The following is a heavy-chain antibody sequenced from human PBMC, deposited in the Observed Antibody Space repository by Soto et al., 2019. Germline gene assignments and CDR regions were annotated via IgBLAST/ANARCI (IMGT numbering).Heavy chain of an antibody. V-gene: IGHV4-59*01. CDR2: IYYSGST. CDR1: GGSISSYY. CDR3: ARVAYSSSMYYFDY. J-gene: IGHJ4*02. D-gene: IGHD6-6*01. Sequence: SETLSLTCTVSGGSISSYYWSWIRPPPGKGLEWIGYIYYSGSTNYNPSLKSRVTISVDTSKSQFSLKLSSVTAADTAVYYCARVAYSSSMYYFDYWGQGTLVTVSS.